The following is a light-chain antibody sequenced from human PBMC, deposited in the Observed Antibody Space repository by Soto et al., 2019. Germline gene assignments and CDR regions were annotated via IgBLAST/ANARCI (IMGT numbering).Light chain of an antibody. CDR2: VAS. CDR3: QQRSNWPST. V-gene: IGKV3-11*01. J-gene: IGKJ4*01. CDR1: QSVSSY. Sequence: EIVLTQSLATLSLSPGERAALSCRASQSVSSYLAWYQQKPGQAPRLLIYVASNRATGIPARFSGSGSGTDFTLTISSLEPEDFAVYYCQQRSNWPSTFGGGTKVEIK.